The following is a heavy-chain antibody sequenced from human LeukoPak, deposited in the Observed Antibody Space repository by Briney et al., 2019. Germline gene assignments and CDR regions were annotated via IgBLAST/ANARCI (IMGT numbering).Heavy chain of an antibody. J-gene: IGHJ6*02. CDR2: IKQDGSEK. D-gene: IGHD4-23*01. V-gene: IGHV3-7*03. Sequence: PGGSLRLSCAASGFTFSSYWMSWVRQAPGKGLEWVANIKQDGSEKYYVDSVKGRFTISRDNAKNSLYLQMNSLRAEDTAVYYCARELRGAAQFLTPLYGMDVWGQGTTVTVSS. CDR1: GFTFSSYW. CDR3: ARELRGAAQFLTPLYGMDV.